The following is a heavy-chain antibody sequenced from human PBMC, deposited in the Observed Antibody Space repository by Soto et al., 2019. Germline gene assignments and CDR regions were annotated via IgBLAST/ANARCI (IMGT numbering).Heavy chain of an antibody. CDR2: MNPNSGNT. V-gene: IGHV1-8*01. J-gene: IGHJ6*02. D-gene: IGHD2-21*02. CDR1: GYTFTSYD. CDR3: ARQLKQGVVVTAIQYYGMDV. Sequence: GASVKVSCKASGYTFTSYDINWVRQATGQGLERMGWMNPNSGNTGYAQKFQGRVTMPRNTSISTAYMELSSLRSEDTAVYYCARQLKQGVVVTAIQYYGMDVWGQGTTVTVSS.